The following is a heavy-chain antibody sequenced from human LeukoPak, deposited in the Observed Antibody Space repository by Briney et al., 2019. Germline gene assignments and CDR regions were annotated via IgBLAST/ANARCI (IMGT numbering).Heavy chain of an antibody. V-gene: IGHV5-51*01. CDR2: IYPVESHT. CDR1: YSFXXXX. Sequence: YSFXXXXXXXXRXMPXKGLXXXXXIYPVESHTRYSPSFQGQVTISADKSIRNAYLQWSSLKASDTAMYYCVAYYDILTGYGRAFDIWGQGTMVTVSS. CDR3: VAYYDILTGYGRAFDI. D-gene: IGHD3-9*01. J-gene: IGHJ3*02.